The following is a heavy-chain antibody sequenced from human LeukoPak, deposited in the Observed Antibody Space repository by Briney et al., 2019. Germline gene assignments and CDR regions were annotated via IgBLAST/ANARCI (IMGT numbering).Heavy chain of an antibody. Sequence: RPSETLSLTCSVSGGSIGTYYWSWIRQPPGKGLEWIGYIYYSGSTTYNPSLKSRVTISLDTSKNQFSLKLSSVTAADTALYYCASLEEMTTVTNWGQGTLVTVSS. CDR2: IYYSGST. CDR1: GGSIGTYY. D-gene: IGHD4-17*01. CDR3: ASLEEMTTVTN. V-gene: IGHV4-59*12. J-gene: IGHJ4*02.